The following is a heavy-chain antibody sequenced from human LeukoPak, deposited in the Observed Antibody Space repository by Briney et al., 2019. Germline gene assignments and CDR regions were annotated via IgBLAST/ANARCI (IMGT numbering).Heavy chain of an antibody. CDR3: AKDGPCYYDSSGYRGYFDY. D-gene: IGHD3-22*01. Sequence: GGSLRLSCAASGFTFSSYAMSWVRQAPGKGLEWVSGISGSGGSTYYADSVKGRFTISRDNSKNTLYLQMNSLRAEDTAVYYCAKDGPCYYDSSGYRGYFDYWGQGTLVTASS. CDR2: ISGSGGST. CDR1: GFTFSSYA. V-gene: IGHV3-23*01. J-gene: IGHJ4*02.